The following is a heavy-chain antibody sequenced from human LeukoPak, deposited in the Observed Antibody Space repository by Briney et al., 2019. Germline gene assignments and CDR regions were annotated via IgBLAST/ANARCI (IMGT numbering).Heavy chain of an antibody. CDR2: ISGGGDFT. Sequence: GGSLRLSCAASGFTFSSYEMNWVRQAPGKGLECVSAISGGGDFTKYADSVKGRFTISRDNSKSTLYLQMNSLRAEDTAVYYCAKSVFDSSGDPYMDVWGKGTTVTISS. J-gene: IGHJ6*03. CDR3: AKSVFDSSGDPYMDV. CDR1: GFTFSSYE. D-gene: IGHD3-22*01. V-gene: IGHV3-23*01.